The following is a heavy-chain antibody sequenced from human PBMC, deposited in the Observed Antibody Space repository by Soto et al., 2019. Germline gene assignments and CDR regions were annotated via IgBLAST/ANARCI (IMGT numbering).Heavy chain of an antibody. J-gene: IGHJ6*02. CDR3: TTFYYYGMDV. V-gene: IGHV3-73*01. CDR1: GFTFSGSA. CDR2: IRSKANSYAT. Sequence: GGSLRLSCAASGFTFSGSAMHWVRQASGKGLEWVGRIRSKANSYATAYAASVKGRFTISRDDSKHTAYLQMNSLKTEDTAVYYCTTFYYYGMDVCGQRPTVTVSS.